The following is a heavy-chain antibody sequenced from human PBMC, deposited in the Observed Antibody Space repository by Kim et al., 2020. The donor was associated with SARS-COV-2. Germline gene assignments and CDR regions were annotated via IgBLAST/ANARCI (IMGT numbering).Heavy chain of an antibody. D-gene: IGHD3-10*01. J-gene: IGHJ4*02. CDR1: GYTFTDYY. CDR3: AREGPMVRGIKGPPWY. Sequence: ASVKVSCKSSGYTFTDYYMHWVRQAPGQGLEWMGWINPNTGGTNYAQKFQGRVTMARDTSISTAYMELNRLRSDDTAVYYCAREGPMVRGIKGPPWYWGQGTLVTVSS. CDR2: INPNTGGT. V-gene: IGHV1-2*02.